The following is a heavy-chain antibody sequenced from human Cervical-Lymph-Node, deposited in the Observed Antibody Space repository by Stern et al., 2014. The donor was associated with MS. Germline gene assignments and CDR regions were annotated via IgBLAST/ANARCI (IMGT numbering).Heavy chain of an antibody. CDR1: GGTLSNYG. J-gene: IGHJ6*03. Sequence: QMQLVQSGAEVKKPGSSVRVSCKASGGTLSNYGISWVRQAPGQGLEWMGGIISMFGTANYAQTFKGRVTITADANTSTAYMELNSRRSEDTAVYYCAKDDVRIWGMDVWGKGTPVTVPS. CDR3: AKDDVRIWGMDV. D-gene: IGHD3-16*01. CDR2: IISMFGTA. V-gene: IGHV1-69*01.